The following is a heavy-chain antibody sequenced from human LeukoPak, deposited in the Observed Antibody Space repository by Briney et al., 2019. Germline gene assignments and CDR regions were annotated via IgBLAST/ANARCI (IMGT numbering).Heavy chain of an antibody. CDR2: IKCDGSST. Sequence: TGGSLRLSYAAAGFSFSIYWMQWVRLAAGKWLVLVSRIKCDGSSTSYADSVKGRFTISRDNAKNSLYLQMNSLRAGDTAVYYCAREMGCYPFDYWGEGTLVTVSS. CDR1: GFSFSIYW. D-gene: IGHD2-15*01. CDR3: AREMGCYPFDY. V-gene: IGHV3-74*01. J-gene: IGHJ4*02.